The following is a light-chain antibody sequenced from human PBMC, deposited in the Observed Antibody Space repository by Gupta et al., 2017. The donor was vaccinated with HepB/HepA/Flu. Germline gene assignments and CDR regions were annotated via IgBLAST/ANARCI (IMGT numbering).Light chain of an antibody. Sequence: EIGLTRSPGTLSLSPGERATLPRRASQSVSSSYLAWYQQKPGQAPRLLIYGASSRATGIPDRFSGSGSGTDFTLTISRLEPEDFAVYYWQQYDSSRTFGGGTKVEIK. CDR1: QSVSSSY. J-gene: IGKJ4*01. CDR2: GAS. V-gene: IGKV3-20*01. CDR3: QQYDSSRT.